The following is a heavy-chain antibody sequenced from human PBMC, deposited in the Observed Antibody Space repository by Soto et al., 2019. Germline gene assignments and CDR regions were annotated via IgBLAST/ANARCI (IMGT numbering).Heavy chain of an antibody. D-gene: IGHD6-6*01. CDR3: ARDIESVAAKHFFYYCAMDV. V-gene: IGHV1-18*01. Sequence: QGQLVQSGAEVKKPGASVKLSCKASGFTFSNYGLNWVRQAPGQGLEWMGWVSANNGHTNYAQNLQGRVSMTTDTSTSTAYMELRGLTFDDTAVYYCARDIESVAAKHFFYYCAMDVWGKGTTVTVSS. J-gene: IGHJ6*04. CDR2: VSANNGHT. CDR1: GFTFSNYG.